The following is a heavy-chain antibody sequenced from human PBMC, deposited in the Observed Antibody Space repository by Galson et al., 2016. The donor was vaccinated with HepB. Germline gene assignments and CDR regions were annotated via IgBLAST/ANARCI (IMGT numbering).Heavy chain of an antibody. J-gene: IGHJ1*01. Sequence: TLSLTCTVSGGPINSNRYYWGWIRQPPGKGLEWIGSIFHIGSTFYNASLKSRATISVDTSKSQFSLKLRSLTPTDTAVYYCARFGGDWGFWGQGSLVIVSS. CDR1: GGPINSNRYY. CDR3: ARFGGDWGF. D-gene: IGHD2-21*02. CDR2: IFHIGST. V-gene: IGHV4-39*01.